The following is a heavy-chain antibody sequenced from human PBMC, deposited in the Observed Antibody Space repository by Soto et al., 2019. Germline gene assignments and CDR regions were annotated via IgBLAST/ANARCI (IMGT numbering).Heavy chain of an antibody. CDR1: GGSISSYY. J-gene: IGHJ4*02. Sequence: QVQLQESGPGLVKPSETLSLTCTVSGGSISSYYWSWIRQPPGKGLEWIGYIYYSGSTNYNPSIKIRVTISVETSKNQCSLKLTSVTAADTAVYYCARRYGGNFDYWGQGTLVTVSS. CDR2: IYYSGST. CDR3: ARRYGGNFDY. D-gene: IGHD1-26*01. V-gene: IGHV4-59*01.